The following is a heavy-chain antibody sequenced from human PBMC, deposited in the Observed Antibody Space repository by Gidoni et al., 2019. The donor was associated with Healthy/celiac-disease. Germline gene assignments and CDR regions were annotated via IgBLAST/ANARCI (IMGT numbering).Heavy chain of an antibody. CDR2: ISGSGGST. D-gene: IGHD6-13*01. V-gene: IGHV3-23*01. CDR1: GFTFRSYA. J-gene: IGHJ4*02. CDR3: AKDPPYSSSWYFDY. Sequence: EVQLLESGGGLVQPGGSLRLSCAASGFTFRSYAMSWVREAPGKGLEWVSAISGSGGSTYYADSVKGRFTISRDNSKNTLYLQMNSLRAEDTAVYYCAKDPPYSSSWYFDYWGQGTLVTVSA.